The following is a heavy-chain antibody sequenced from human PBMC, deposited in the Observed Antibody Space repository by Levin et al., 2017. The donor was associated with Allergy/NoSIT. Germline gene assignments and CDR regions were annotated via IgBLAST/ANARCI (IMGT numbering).Heavy chain of an antibody. V-gene: IGHV5-51*01. J-gene: IGHJ6*03. Sequence: KVSCQGSGYSFTSYWIGWVRQMPGKGLEWMGIIYPGDSDTRYSPSFQGQVTISADKSISTAYLQWSSLKASDTAIYYCARRGTRDYDYSVDVWGKGTTVTVSS. D-gene: IGHD1-1*01. CDR3: ARRGTRDYDYSVDV. CDR2: IYPGDSDT. CDR1: GYSFTSYW.